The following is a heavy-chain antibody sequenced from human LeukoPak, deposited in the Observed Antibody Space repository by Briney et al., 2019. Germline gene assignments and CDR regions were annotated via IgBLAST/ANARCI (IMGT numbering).Heavy chain of an antibody. CDR2: IKPDGSDK. Sequence: PGGSLRLSCVDSEFTFSRYWMSWVRQAPGKGLEWVANIKPDGSDKNYVDSVRGRFTISRDNSKNSLYLQMNSLRAEDTAVYHCARYYDSSGYFYWGQGTLVTVPS. CDR3: ARYYDSSGYFY. J-gene: IGHJ4*02. D-gene: IGHD3-22*01. V-gene: IGHV3-7*04. CDR1: EFTFSRYW.